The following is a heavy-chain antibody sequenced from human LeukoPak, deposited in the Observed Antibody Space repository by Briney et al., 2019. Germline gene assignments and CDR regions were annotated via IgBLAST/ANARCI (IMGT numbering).Heavy chain of an antibody. CDR1: GDSISSGSYY. Sequence: PSQTLSLTCTVSGDSISSGSYYWSWIRQPAGKGLEWIGSIYYSGSTYYNPSLKSRVTISVDTSKNQFSLKLSSVTAADTAVYYCARGRAAAGTRLRFDPWGQGTLVTVSS. CDR3: ARGRAAAGTRLRFDP. J-gene: IGHJ5*02. D-gene: IGHD6-13*01. CDR2: IYYSGST. V-gene: IGHV4-39*01.